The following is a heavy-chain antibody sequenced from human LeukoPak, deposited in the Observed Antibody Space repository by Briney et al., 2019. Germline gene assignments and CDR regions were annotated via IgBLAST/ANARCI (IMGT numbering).Heavy chain of an antibody. D-gene: IGHD2-15*01. CDR1: GYSISSGYY. V-gene: IGHV4-38-2*02. CDR3: AREAPSWDIVVVVAATPRAQFDY. CDR2: IYHSGSS. J-gene: IGHJ4*02. Sequence: SETLSLTCTVSGYSISSGYYWGWIRQPPGEGLGWIGSIYHSGSSYYNPSLKSRVTISVDTSKNQFSLKLSSVTAADTAVYYCAREAPSWDIVVVVAATPRAQFDYWGQGTLVTVSS.